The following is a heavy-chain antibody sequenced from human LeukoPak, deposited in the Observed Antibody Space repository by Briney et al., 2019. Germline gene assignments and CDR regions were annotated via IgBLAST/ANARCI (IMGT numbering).Heavy chain of an antibody. J-gene: IGHJ2*01. Sequence: GGSLRPSCAASGLNFNDYDMDWVRQAPGKGPEWVAVIWEDGSNKYYAESVKGRFTISRDISKNMLYLQMNSLRVEDTAVYYCARERGGQDVDFDLWGRGTLVTVSS. CDR1: GLNFNDYD. CDR2: IWEDGSNK. CDR3: ARERGGQDVDFDL. V-gene: IGHV3-33*01. D-gene: IGHD5-12*01.